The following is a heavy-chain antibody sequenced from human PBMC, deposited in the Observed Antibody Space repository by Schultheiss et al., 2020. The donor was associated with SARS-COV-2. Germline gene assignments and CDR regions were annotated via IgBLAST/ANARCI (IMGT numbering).Heavy chain of an antibody. CDR3: ARDRGYSYGYSYFDY. CDR2: ISSSSSYI. Sequence: GGSLRLSCAASGFTVSSNYMSWVRQAPGKGLEWVSSISSSSSYIYYADSVKGRFTISRDNAKNSLYLQMNSLRAEDTAVYYCARDRGYSYGYSYFDYWGQGTLVTVSS. CDR1: GFTVSSNY. V-gene: IGHV3-21*04. J-gene: IGHJ4*02. D-gene: IGHD5-18*01.